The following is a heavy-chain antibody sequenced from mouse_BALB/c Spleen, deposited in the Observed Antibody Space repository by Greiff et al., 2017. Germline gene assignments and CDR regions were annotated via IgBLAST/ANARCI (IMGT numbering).Heavy chain of an antibody. J-gene: IGHJ4*01. D-gene: IGHD2-1*01. Sequence: QVQLQQSGPDLVAPSQSLSITCTVSGFSLTSYGVHWVRQPPGKGLEWLVVIWSDGSTTYNSALKSRLSISKDNSKSQVFLKMNSLQTDDTAMYYCARHRGNYYAMDYWGQGTSVTVSS. CDR2: IWSDGST. CDR3: ARHRGNYYAMDY. CDR1: GFSLTSYG. V-gene: IGHV2-6-2*01.